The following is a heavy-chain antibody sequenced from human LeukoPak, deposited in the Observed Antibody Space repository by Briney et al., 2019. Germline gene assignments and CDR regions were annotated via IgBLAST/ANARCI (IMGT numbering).Heavy chain of an antibody. CDR1: GYTFTSYY. CDR2: INPNSGGT. CDR3: ARDRRGIVGATAWFDP. J-gene: IGHJ5*02. D-gene: IGHD1-26*01. V-gene: IGHV1-2*02. Sequence: GASVKVSCKASGYTFTSYYMHWVRQAPGQGLEWMGWINPNSGGTNYAQKFQGRVTMTRDTSISTAYMELSRLRSDDTAVYYCARDRRGIVGATAWFDPWGQGTLVTVSS.